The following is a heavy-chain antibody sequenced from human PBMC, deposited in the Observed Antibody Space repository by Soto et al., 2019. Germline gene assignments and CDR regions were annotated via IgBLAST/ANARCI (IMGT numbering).Heavy chain of an antibody. CDR2: IWYDGSNK. Sequence: LRLSCAASGFTFSSYGMHWVRQAPGKGLEWVAVIWYDGSNKYCADSVKGRFTISRDNSKNTLYLQMNSLRAEDTAVYYCARDRPYYDSSGYYLDYWGQGTLVTVSS. D-gene: IGHD3-22*01. J-gene: IGHJ4*02. CDR3: ARDRPYYDSSGYYLDY. V-gene: IGHV3-33*01. CDR1: GFTFSSYG.